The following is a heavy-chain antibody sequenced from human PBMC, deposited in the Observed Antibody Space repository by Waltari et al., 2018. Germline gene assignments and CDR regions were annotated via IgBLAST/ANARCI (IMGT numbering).Heavy chain of an antibody. CDR3: ARTNYYDSSGYYLFDY. D-gene: IGHD3-22*01. V-gene: IGHV4-34*01. Sequence: QVQLQQWGAGLLKPSETLSLTCAVYGGSFSGYYWSWIRQPPGKGLEWIGEINHSGSTNYNPSLKSRVTISVDTSKNQFSLKLSSVTAADTAVYYCARTNYYDSSGYYLFDYWGQGTLVTVSS. CDR2: INHSGST. J-gene: IGHJ4*02. CDR1: GGSFSGYY.